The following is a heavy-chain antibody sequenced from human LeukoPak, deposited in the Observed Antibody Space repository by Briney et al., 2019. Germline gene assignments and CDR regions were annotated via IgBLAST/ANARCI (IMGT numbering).Heavy chain of an antibody. D-gene: IGHD3-22*01. V-gene: IGHV3-66*01. CDR1: GFTVSNNY. Sequence: PGGSLRLSCAASGFTVSNNYMSWVRQAPGKGLEWVSSISGVGSTSYADSVKGRFTISRDNSRTTLYLQMDSLRPEDTAVYYCARSGYYYDSSGSPSWGQGTLVTVSS. CDR3: ARSGYYYDSSGSPS. J-gene: IGHJ5*02. CDR2: ISGVGST.